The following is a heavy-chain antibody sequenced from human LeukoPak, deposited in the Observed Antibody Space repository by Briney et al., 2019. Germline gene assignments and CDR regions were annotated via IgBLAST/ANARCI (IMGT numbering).Heavy chain of an antibody. J-gene: IGHJ4*02. CDR1: GYTFTSYG. CDR2: ISAYSGNT. CDR3: ARVGAIFGVVIIGGVDS. Sequence: VASVKVSCKASGYTFTSYGISWVRQAPGQGLEWMGWISAYSGNTNYAQKLQGRVTMTTGTSTSTAYMELRSLRSDDTAVYYCARVGAIFGVVIIGGVDSWGQGTLVTVSS. V-gene: IGHV1-18*01. D-gene: IGHD3-3*01.